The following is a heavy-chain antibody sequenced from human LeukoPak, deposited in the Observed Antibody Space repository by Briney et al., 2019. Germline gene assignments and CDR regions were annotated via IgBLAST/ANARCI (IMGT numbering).Heavy chain of an antibody. CDR1: GFTYSNAW. CDR2: IRSNSDGGTI. CDR3: ATDFYDTT. Sequence: GGSLRLSCATSGFTYSNAWMNWVRQAPGKGLEWVGRIRSNSDGGTIDYAAPVKGRFALSRDDSKNTLYLQMNSLQTEDTAVYYCATDFYDTTWGQGTLVTVSS. J-gene: IGHJ5*02. D-gene: IGHD3-22*01. V-gene: IGHV3-15*07.